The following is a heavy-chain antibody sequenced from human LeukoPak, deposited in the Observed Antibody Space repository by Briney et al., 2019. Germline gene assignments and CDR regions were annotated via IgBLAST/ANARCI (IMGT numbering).Heavy chain of an antibody. CDR1: GYTFTSYG. D-gene: IGHD1-26*01. CDR2: IIPIFGTA. J-gene: IGHJ4*02. Sequence: ASVKVSCKASGYTFTSYGITWVRQAPGQGLEWMGGIIPIFGTANYAQKFQGRVTITTDESTSTAYMGLSSLRSEDTAVYYCARVVGASSDYFDYWGQGTLVTVSS. CDR3: ARVVGASSDYFDY. V-gene: IGHV1-69*05.